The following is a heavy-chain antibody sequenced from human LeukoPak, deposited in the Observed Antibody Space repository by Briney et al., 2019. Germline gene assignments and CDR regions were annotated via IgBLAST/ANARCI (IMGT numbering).Heavy chain of an antibody. CDR2: ISGGSSYT. CDR3: VRDKYWIRDSSGYTSYAMAV. D-gene: IGHD3-22*01. J-gene: IGHJ6*02. CDR1: GFTFSNYY. V-gene: IGHV3-11*05. Sequence: PGGSLRLSCAASGFTFSNYYINWIRQAPGKGLEWVSYISGGSSYTKYADSVKGRFTISRDNAKNSPYLQMNSLRAEDTAVYYCVRDKYWIRDSSGYTSYAMAVWGQGTTVTVSS.